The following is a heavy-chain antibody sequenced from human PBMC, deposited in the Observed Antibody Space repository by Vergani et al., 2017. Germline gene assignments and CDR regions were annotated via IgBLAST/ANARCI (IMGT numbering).Heavy chain of an antibody. CDR3: ARGRFRHGSAPLDY. D-gene: IGHD3-10*01. CDR1: GYNFTGYY. CDR2: INPNSGGT. V-gene: IGHV1-2*02. Sequence: QGQLAQSGAEVKKPGASVKVSCKASGYNFTGYYMHWVRQAPGQGLEWKGWINPNSGGTNYAQKFQGRVTMTRDTSISTAYMELSRLRSDDTAVYYCARGRFRHGSAPLDYWGQGTLVTVSS. J-gene: IGHJ4*02.